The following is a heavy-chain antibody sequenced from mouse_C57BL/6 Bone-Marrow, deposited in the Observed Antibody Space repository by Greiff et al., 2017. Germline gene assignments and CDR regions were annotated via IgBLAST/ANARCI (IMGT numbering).Heavy chain of an antibody. J-gene: IGHJ4*01. CDR1: GFSLTSYG. D-gene: IGHD1-1*01. V-gene: IGHV2-6-1*01. CDR2: IRSAGST. CDR3: ARHNYYGSSYAMDY. Sequence: VKLLESGPGLVAPSQSLSITCTVSGFSLTSYGVHWVRQPPGKGLEWLVGIRSAGSTTYNSAPKSRLSISKDNSKSQVFLKMNSLQTDDTAMYYCARHNYYGSSYAMDYWGQGTSVTLSS.